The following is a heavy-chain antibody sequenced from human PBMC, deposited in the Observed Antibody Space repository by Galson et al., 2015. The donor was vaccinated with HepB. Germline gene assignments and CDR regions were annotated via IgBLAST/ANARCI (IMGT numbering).Heavy chain of an antibody. CDR1: GFTFSGYW. V-gene: IGHV3-7*05. CDR2: IKEDESEK. CDR3: ARFAGGGYSTSWYRSGFDY. Sequence: SLRLSCAAAGFTFSGYWMTWVRQAPGKGLEWVANIKEDESEKYYVDSVKGRFTISRDNAKNSLYLQLNSLRAVDTAVYFCARFAGGGYSTSWYRSGFDYWGQGTLVIVSS. D-gene: IGHD6-13*01. J-gene: IGHJ4*02.